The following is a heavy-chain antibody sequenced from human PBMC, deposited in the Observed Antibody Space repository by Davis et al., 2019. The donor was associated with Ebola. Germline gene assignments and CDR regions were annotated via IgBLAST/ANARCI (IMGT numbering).Heavy chain of an antibody. CDR1: GFSLRASGVG. V-gene: IGHV2-5*02. Sequence: SGPTLVKPTQTLTVTCTFSGFSLRASGVGVGWIRQPPGKALEWVGVIYWDDDKRYSPSLKGRLTISKDTSRNQVVLTLMDMDPEDTATYYCAHRRGYCSSTSCYQEENWGQGTLVTVSS. J-gene: IGHJ4*02. D-gene: IGHD2-2*01. CDR2: IYWDDDK. CDR3: AHRRGYCSSTSCYQEEN.